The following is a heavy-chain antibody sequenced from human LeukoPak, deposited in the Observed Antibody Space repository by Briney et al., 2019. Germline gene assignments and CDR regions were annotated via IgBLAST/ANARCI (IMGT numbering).Heavy chain of an antibody. CDR2: SSNGGSTI. D-gene: IGHD6-6*01. CDR3: ARVHLSARHGWFDP. V-gene: IGHV3-11*01. Sequence: PGGSLRLSCAASGFTFSDFYMTWIRQAPGKGLEWVSYSSNGGSTIYYADSVKGRFTISRDNAKNSLYLQMNSLRAEDTAVYYCARVHLSARHGWFDPWGQGTLVTVSS. J-gene: IGHJ5*02. CDR1: GFTFSDFY.